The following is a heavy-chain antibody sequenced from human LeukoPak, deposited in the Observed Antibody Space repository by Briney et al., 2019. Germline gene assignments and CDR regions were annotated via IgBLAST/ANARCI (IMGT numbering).Heavy chain of an antibody. V-gene: IGHV3-30-3*01. CDR2: ISYDGSNK. D-gene: IGHD5-18*01. J-gene: IGHJ4*02. CDR3: ARDRDTAMGL. Sequence: GGPLRLSCAASGFTFSSYAMYWVRQAPGEGREWVAVISYDGSNKYYADSVKGRFTISRDNSKNTLYLQMNSLRAEDTAVYYCARDRDTAMGLWGQGTLVTVSS. CDR1: GFTFSSYA.